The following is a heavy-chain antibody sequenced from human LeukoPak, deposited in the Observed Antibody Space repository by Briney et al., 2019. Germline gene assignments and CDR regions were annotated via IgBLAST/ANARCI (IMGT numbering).Heavy chain of an antibody. J-gene: IGHJ5*02. D-gene: IGHD2-2*01. CDR3: AREFPMGLPAAFDP. V-gene: IGHV3-48*02. CDR1: GFTFGSYS. Sequence: SGGSLRLSCVGSGFTFGSYSMNWVRQAPGKGLEWVSYISISSSITDYADSVKGRFTTSRDDAKNSLYLQMNSLRDEDTAMYYCAREFPMGLPAAFDPWGQGTLVTVSS. CDR2: ISISSSIT.